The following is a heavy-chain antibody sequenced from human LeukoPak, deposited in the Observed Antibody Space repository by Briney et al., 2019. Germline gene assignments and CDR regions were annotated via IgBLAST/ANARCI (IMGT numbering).Heavy chain of an antibody. CDR2: INHSGST. V-gene: IGHV4-34*01. CDR1: GRSFSGYY. Sequence: SETLSLNCAVYGRSFSGYYWSWIRQPPGKGLEWIGEINHSGSTNYNPSLKSRVTISVDTSKNQFSLKLSSVTAADTAVYYCAREAGSYYLGYWGQGTLVTVSS. J-gene: IGHJ4*02. D-gene: IGHD3-10*01. CDR3: AREAGSYYLGY.